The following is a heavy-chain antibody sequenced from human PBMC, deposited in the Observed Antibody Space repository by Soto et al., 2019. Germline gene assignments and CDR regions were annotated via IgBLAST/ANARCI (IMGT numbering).Heavy chain of an antibody. CDR3: ARRIAVAGRLTFDY. V-gene: IGHV4-30-4*01. CDR2: IYYSGST. Sequence: QVQLQESGPGLVKPSQTLSLTCTVSGGSISSGDSYWSWIRQPPGKGLEWIGYIYYSGSTYYNPSLTSRVTISVDTSKNQFSLKLSSVTAADTAVYYCARRIAVAGRLTFDYWGQGTLVTVSS. J-gene: IGHJ4*02. CDR1: GGSISSGDSY. D-gene: IGHD6-19*01.